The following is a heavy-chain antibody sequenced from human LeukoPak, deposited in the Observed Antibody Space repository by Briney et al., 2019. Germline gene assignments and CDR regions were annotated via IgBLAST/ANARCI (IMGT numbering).Heavy chain of an antibody. Sequence: GGSLRLSCAASGFTFSSYGMHWVRQAPGKGLEWVAVISYDGVNKYYSDSVKGRFTISRDNSKTTLYLQMNSLGAEDTAVYFCAKDPSTYYDYVRGTSIDYWGQGTLVTVSS. V-gene: IGHV3-30*18. D-gene: IGHD3-16*01. CDR1: GFTFSSYG. CDR3: AKDPSTYYDYVRGTSIDY. CDR2: ISYDGVNK. J-gene: IGHJ4*02.